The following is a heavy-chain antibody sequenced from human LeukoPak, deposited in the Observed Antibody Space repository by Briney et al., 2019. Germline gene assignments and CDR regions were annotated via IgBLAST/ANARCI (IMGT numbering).Heavy chain of an antibody. D-gene: IGHD3-10*01. CDR3: ARRLSYGSASDY. Sequence: GESLKISCKGSGYSFTSYWIGWVRQMPGIGLEWMGIIYPGVSSTTYSPSFQGQVTISADKSISTAYLQWSSLKASDTAMYYCARRLSYGSASDYWGQGTLVTVSS. V-gene: IGHV5-51*01. CDR2: IYPGVSST. J-gene: IGHJ4*02. CDR1: GYSFTSYW.